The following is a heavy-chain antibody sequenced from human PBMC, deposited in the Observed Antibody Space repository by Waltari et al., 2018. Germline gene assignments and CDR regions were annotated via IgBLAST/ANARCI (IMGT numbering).Heavy chain of an antibody. CDR2: FDPKDGET. CDR1: GYTLTELS. J-gene: IGHJ4*02. D-gene: IGHD1-26*01. V-gene: IGHV1-24*01. CDR3: ATWPPIVGATRAFDY. Sequence: QVQLVQSGAEVKKPGASVTVSRTVSGYTLTELSMHWVRTASGKGLEWMGGFDPKDGETKNARKVRGGVTMTEDASTDTAYMELSGQRSEDTAVYYCATWPPIVGATRAFDYWGQGTLVTVSS.